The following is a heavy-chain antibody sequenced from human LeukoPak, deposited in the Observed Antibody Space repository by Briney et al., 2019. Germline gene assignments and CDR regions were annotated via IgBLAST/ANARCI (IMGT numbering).Heavy chain of an antibody. CDR2: INPNSGAT. Sequence: ASVKVSCKASGCTFTGYYIHWVRQAPGQGLEWMGRINPNSGATNYAQNFQGSVTLTGDKSISTAYMELSSLRSDDTAVYYCASNYDYVWGSPIDYWGQGTLVTVSS. CDR1: GCTFTGYY. D-gene: IGHD3-16*01. CDR3: ASNYDYVWGSPIDY. J-gene: IGHJ4*02. V-gene: IGHV1-2*06.